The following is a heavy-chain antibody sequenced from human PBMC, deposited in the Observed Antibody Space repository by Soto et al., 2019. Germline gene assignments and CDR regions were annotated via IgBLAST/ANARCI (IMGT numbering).Heavy chain of an antibody. CDR2: IYSSGNT. Sequence: SETLSLTCAVSGDSINNSSYYWGWIRQPPGRGLEWIGTIYSSGNTYYNPSLKSRVTISIDTSEAQFSLKLSSVTAADTAVYYCARHVAAAGFFALAYWGQGILVTVSS. V-gene: IGHV4-39*01. D-gene: IGHD6-13*01. J-gene: IGHJ4*02. CDR3: ARHVAAAGFFALAY. CDR1: GDSINNSSYY.